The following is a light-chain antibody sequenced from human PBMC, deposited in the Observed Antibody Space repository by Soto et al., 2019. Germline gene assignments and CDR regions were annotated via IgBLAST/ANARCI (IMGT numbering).Light chain of an antibody. J-gene: IGKJ3*01. CDR1: QSVSSY. V-gene: IGKV3-11*01. Sequence: EIVLTQSPATPSLSPGERATLSCRASQSVSSYLAWYQHKPGQAPRLLIYDASNRATGIPARFSGSGSGTDFTLTISSLEPEDFAVYYCQQRSNWPPFTFGPGTKVDIK. CDR2: DAS. CDR3: QQRSNWPPFT.